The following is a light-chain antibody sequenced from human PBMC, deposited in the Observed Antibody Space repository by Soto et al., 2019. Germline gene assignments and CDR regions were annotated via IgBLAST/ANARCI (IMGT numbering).Light chain of an antibody. V-gene: IGKV3-15*01. CDR3: QQYGDWPLT. CDR2: ATF. CDR1: QSVGNN. Sequence: EIVLTQSPATLSVSPGERATLSCRASQSVGNNFAWYQQKPGQSPRLLIFATFTWATGVPARFSGSGSGTEFTLTISSLQSEDCAFYYCQQYGDWPLTFGGGAKVEIE. J-gene: IGKJ4*01.